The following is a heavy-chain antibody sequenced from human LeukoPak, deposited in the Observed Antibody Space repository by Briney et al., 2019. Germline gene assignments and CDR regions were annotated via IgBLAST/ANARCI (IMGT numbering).Heavy chain of an antibody. Sequence: PSETLSLTCTVSGGSISSGSYYWSWIRQPAGKGLEWIGRIYTSGSTNYNPSLKSRVTISVDTSKNQFSLKLSSVTAADTAVYYCARDLSVGSGSYSLPYNWFDPWGQGTLVTVSS. J-gene: IGHJ5*02. CDR1: GGSISSGSYY. CDR3: ARDLSVGSGSYSLPYNWFDP. CDR2: IYTSGST. D-gene: IGHD3-10*01. V-gene: IGHV4-61*02.